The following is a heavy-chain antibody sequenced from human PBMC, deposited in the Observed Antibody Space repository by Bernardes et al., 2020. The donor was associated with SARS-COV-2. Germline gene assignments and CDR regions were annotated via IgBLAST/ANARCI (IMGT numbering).Heavy chain of an antibody. CDR1: GYTFTSYG. J-gene: IGHJ6*02. V-gene: IGHV1-18*01. CDR3: ARENGYTTPRGVVSYGMDV. D-gene: IGHD2-8*02. CDR2: ISAYNGNT. Sequence: ASVKVSCKASGYTFTSYGISWVRQAPGQGLEWMGWISAYNGNTNYAQKLQGRVTMTTDTSTSTAYMELRSLRSDDTAVYYCARENGYTTPRGVVSYGMDVWGQGTTVTVSS.